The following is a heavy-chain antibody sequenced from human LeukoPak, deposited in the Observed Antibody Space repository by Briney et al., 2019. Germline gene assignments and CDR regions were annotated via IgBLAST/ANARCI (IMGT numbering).Heavy chain of an antibody. V-gene: IGHV3-74*01. CDR1: GFTFSAYW. D-gene: IGHD3-16*01. Sequence: PGGSLRLSCAASGFTFSAYWMHWVRQAPGKGLVWVSRINTDGSSPTYAASVKGRFTISRDNAKNSLYLQMNSLRAEDTAVYYCARVAVSTFGGVIVTDYHFDSWGQGTLVTVSS. CDR3: ARVAVSTFGGVIVTDYHFDS. J-gene: IGHJ4*02. CDR2: INTDGSSP.